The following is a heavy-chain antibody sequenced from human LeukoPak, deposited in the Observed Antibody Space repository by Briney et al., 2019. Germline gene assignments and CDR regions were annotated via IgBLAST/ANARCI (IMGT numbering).Heavy chain of an antibody. D-gene: IGHD5-24*01. Sequence: GGSLRLSCAASGFSFRSYAMSWVRQAPGKGLEWVSAISGSGTNTYYADSVKGRFTISRDNSKNTLDLQMNSLRAEDTAVYYCARITQRKGYTRDYWGQGTLVTVSS. V-gene: IGHV3-23*01. CDR1: GFSFRSYA. J-gene: IGHJ4*02. CDR2: ISGSGTNT. CDR3: ARITQRKGYTRDY.